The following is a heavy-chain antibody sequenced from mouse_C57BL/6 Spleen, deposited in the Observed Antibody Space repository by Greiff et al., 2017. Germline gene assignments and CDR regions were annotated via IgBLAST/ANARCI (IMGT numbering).Heavy chain of an antibody. D-gene: IGHD1-2*01. CDR2: IYPCSGST. J-gene: IGHJ3*01. V-gene: IGHV1-55*01. Sequence: QVQLQQPGVELVKPGASVKMSCKASGYTFTSYWITWVKQRPGQGLEWIGDIYPCSGSTNYNEKFKSKATLTVDTSSSTAYMQLSSLTSEDSAVYYCASSSRRLLAWFADWGQGTLVTVSA. CDR3: ASSSRRLLAWFAD. CDR1: GYTFTSYW.